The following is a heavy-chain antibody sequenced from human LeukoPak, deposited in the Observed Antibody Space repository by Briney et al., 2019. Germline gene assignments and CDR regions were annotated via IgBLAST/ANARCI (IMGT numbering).Heavy chain of an antibody. CDR1: GFTFSSYA. Sequence: GGSLRLSCAASGFTFSSYAMSWVRQAPGKGLEWVSAISGSGGSTYYADSVKGRFTISRDNSKNTLYLQMNSLRAEDTAVYYCAKYPTMTTVTIEIDYWGQGTLVTVSS. CDR2: ISGSGGST. V-gene: IGHV3-23*01. D-gene: IGHD4-17*01. J-gene: IGHJ4*02. CDR3: AKYPTMTTVTIEIDY.